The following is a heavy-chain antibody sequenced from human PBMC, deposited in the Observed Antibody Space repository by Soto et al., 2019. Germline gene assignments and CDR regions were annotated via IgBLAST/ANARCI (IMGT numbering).Heavy chain of an antibody. V-gene: IGHV4-34*01. Sequence: KASETLSLTCAVYGGSFSGYYWSWIRQPPGKGLEWIGEINHSGSTNYNPSLKSRVTISIDTSKNQFSLRLASVTAADTAVYYCGSVRPSGYVLSWGQGTLVTVSS. J-gene: IGHJ5*02. CDR2: INHSGST. D-gene: IGHD6-25*01. CDR1: GGSFSGYY. CDR3: GSVRPSGYVLS.